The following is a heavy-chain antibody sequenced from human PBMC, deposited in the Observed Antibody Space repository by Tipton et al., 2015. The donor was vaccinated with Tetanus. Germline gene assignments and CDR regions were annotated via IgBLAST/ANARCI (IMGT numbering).Heavy chain of an antibody. J-gene: IGHJ4*02. Sequence: TLSLTCTVSGDSISNYYWSWIRQPPGKGLEWIGYIHYTGSTDYNPSLRSRVTISIDTSENQFSLHLSSVTAADTAVYYCARDVPYGDYFDYWGQGSLVTVSS. CDR1: GDSISNYY. CDR3: ARDVPYGDYFDY. D-gene: IGHD4-17*01. V-gene: IGHV4-59*01. CDR2: IHYTGST.